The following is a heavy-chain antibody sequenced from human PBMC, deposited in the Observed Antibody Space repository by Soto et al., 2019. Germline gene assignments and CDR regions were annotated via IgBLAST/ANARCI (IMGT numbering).Heavy chain of an antibody. V-gene: IGHV1-46*01. Sequence: GASVKVSCKASGYTFTSYYMHWVRQAPGQGLEWMGIINPSGGSTSYAQKFQGRVTMTRDTSTSTVYMELGSLRSEDTAVYYCARSAVAGKSILDWGQGTLVTVSS. J-gene: IGHJ4*02. CDR2: INPSGGST. D-gene: IGHD6-19*01. CDR1: GYTFTSYY. CDR3: ARSAVAGKSILD.